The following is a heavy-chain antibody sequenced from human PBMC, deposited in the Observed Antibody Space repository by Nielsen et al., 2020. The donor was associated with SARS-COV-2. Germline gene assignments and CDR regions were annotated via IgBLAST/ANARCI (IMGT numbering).Heavy chain of an antibody. Sequence: GESLKISCGASGFTFSSFEMHWVRQAPGKGLEWVSYICGDGNKRYYVDSVKGRFTISRDNAKDSLFLQMNILTVEDTAIYYCARDAPGGLTPFDYWGRGILVTVSS. CDR1: GFTFSSFE. J-gene: IGHJ4*02. V-gene: IGHV3-48*03. CDR2: ICGDGNKR. D-gene: IGHD2-15*01. CDR3: ARDAPGGLTPFDY.